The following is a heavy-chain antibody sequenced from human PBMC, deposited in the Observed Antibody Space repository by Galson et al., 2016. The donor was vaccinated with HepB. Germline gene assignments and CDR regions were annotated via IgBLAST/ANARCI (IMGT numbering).Heavy chain of an antibody. CDR3: ARAYGSGSRYADLSYYYYGMDV. CDR1: GFTFSSYS. D-gene: IGHD3-10*01. Sequence: SLRLSCAASGFTFSSYSMNWVRQAPGKGLEWVSSISSGSSYVYYADSVKGRFTISRDNAKNSLYLQMNSLRAEDTAVYYCARAYGSGSRYADLSYYYYGMDVWGQGTTVTVSS. J-gene: IGHJ6*02. CDR2: ISSGSSYV. V-gene: IGHV3-21*01.